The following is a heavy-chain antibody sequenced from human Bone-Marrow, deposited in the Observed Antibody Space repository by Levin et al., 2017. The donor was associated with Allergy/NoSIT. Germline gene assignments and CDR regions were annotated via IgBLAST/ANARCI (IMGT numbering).Heavy chain of an antibody. CDR2: MSYDGGHK. CDR3: AKDEGGGMATSDY. D-gene: IGHD5-24*01. CDR1: GFTFSTYG. V-gene: IGHV3-30*18. J-gene: IGHJ4*02. Sequence: GGSLRLSCAASGFTFSTYGMHWVRQAPGKGLDWVAIMSYDGGHKYYADSVKGRFTISRDNSMNTLYLQMNSLRAEDTAVYYCAKDEGGGMATSDYWGQGTLVTVSS.